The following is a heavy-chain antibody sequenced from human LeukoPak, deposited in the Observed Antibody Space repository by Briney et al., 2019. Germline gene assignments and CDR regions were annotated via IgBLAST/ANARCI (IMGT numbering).Heavy chain of an antibody. V-gene: IGHV3-53*01. CDR2: IYSGGST. D-gene: IGHD6-13*01. J-gene: IGHJ4*02. CDR1: GFTVSSNY. CDR3: SRDFAAAGYFDY. Sequence: GGSLRLSCAASGFTVSSNYMSWVRQVPGKGLEWVSVIYSGGSTYYADSVKGRFTISRDNSKNTLYLQMNSLRAEDTAVYYCSRDFAAAGYFDYWGQGTLVTVSS.